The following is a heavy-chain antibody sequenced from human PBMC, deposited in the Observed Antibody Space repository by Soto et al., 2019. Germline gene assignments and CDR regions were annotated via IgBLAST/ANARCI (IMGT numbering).Heavy chain of an antibody. CDR1: GYTFTYCS. V-gene: IGHV1-45*02. CDR3: ATYNNYHFRYYGMDV. D-gene: IGHD2-2*01. CDR2: ITLYNGNT. Sequence: GASVKVSCKASGYTFTYCSLHWLQQAPGQGLERMRWITLYNGNTNYAKKFQGRVTITRDMSLRTAYIELSSLRSEDTATYYCATYNNYHFRYYGMDVWDQGTTVTVS. J-gene: IGHJ6*02.